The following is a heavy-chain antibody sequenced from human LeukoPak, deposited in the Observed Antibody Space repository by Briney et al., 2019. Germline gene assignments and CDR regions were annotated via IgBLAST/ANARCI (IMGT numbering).Heavy chain of an antibody. D-gene: IGHD6-19*01. CDR1: GGSFSGYY. V-gene: IGHV4-34*01. J-gene: IGHJ4*02. CDR3: ARAGGWGLN. CDR2: INHSGST. Sequence: SETLSLTCAVYGGSFSGYYWSWIRQPPRKGLEWIGEINHSGSTNYNPSLKSRVTISVDTSKNQFSLKLSSVTAADTAVYYCARAGGWGLNWGQGTLVTVSS.